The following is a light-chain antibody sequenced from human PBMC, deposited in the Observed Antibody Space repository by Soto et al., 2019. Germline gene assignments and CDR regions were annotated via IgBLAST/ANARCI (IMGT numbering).Light chain of an antibody. CDR1: SSNIGAGYD. Sequence: QSVLTQPPSVSGAPGQRVTISCTGSSSNIGAGYDVHWYQQLPGTAPKLLIYGNSNRPSGVPDRFSGSKSGTSASLAITGLQDEDDADYYCQSYDSSLSGHVVFGGGTKLTVL. J-gene: IGLJ2*01. CDR3: QSYDSSLSGHVV. CDR2: GNS. V-gene: IGLV1-40*01.